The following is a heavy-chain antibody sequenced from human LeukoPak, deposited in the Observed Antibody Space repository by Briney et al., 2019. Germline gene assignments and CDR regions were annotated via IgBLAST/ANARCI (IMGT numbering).Heavy chain of an antibody. J-gene: IGHJ3*01. Sequence: GESLKISCKGSGYSFTNYWIGWVRQMPGKGLEWMGIIYPGDSDTRCRPSFQGQVTISADKSISTAYLQWSSLKASDTAMYYCARSDSSSVRAFDVWGQGTMVIVSS. V-gene: IGHV5-51*01. CDR2: IYPGDSDT. D-gene: IGHD6-6*01. CDR3: ARSDSSSVRAFDV. CDR1: GYSFTNYW.